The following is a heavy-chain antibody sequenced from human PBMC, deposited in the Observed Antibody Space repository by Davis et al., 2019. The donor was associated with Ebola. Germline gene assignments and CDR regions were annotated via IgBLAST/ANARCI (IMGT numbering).Heavy chain of an antibody. J-gene: IGHJ2*01. D-gene: IGHD3-22*01. CDR3: ARDHYDASGYPDWYFDV. Sequence: SGPTLVKPTQTLTLTCTFSGFSLSDAAVGVSWIRQPPGKALEWLALIYWNDDKHYSPSLRSRLTITKDPSKNQVVLTMTNMDRVDTATYYCARDHYDASGYPDWYFDVWGRGTLVTVSS. V-gene: IGHV2-5*01. CDR1: GFSLSDAAVG. CDR2: IYWNDDK.